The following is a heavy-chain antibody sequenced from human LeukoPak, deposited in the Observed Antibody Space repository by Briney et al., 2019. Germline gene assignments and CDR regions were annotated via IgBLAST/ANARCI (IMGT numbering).Heavy chain of an antibody. J-gene: IGHJ5*02. CDR2: IIPILGIA. Sequence: SVKLSCKASGGTFSSYAISWVRQAPGQGLEWMGRIIPILGIANYAQTFQGRVTITADKSTSTAYMELSSLRSEDTAVYYCARGGLGISRIENWFDPWGQGTLVTVSS. CDR3: ARGGLGISRIENWFDP. V-gene: IGHV1-69*04. CDR1: GGTFSSYA. D-gene: IGHD7-27*01.